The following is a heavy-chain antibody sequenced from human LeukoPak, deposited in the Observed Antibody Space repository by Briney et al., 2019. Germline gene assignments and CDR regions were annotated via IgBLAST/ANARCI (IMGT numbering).Heavy chain of an antibody. Sequence: GGSLRLSCVASGFRFSSCWMSWVRQGPGKGPEWVANMNQDGSRKFYVDSVEGRFTISRDNAKNSLFLEMNGLRDEDTAVYYCTRDSQGSGTYSTDHWGQGTLVTVSS. J-gene: IGHJ4*02. D-gene: IGHD3-10*01. CDR3: TRDSQGSGTYSTDH. V-gene: IGHV3-7*01. CDR2: MNQDGSRK. CDR1: GFRFSSCW.